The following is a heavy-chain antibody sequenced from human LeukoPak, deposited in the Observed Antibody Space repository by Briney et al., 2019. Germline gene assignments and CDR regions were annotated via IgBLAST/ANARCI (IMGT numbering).Heavy chain of an antibody. CDR3: ARDSSSTSWTFAFDI. CDR1: GYSISSGYY. V-gene: IGHV4-4*07. D-gene: IGHD2-2*01. J-gene: IGHJ3*02. Sequence: PETLSLTCAVAGYSISSGYYWSWIRQPAGKGLEWIGRIYTSGSTNYNPSLKSRVTMSVDTSKNQFSLKLSSVTAADTAVYYCARDSSSTSWTFAFDIWGQGTMVTVSS. CDR2: IYTSGST.